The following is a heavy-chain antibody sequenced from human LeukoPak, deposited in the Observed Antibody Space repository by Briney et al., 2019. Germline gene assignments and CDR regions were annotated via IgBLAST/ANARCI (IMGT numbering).Heavy chain of an antibody. Sequence: PGGSLRLSCAASGFTFSSYWMSWVRQAPGKGLEWVANIKQDGSEKYYVDSVKGRFTISRDNAKISLYLQMNSLRAEDTAVYYCARDVSVAGTDAFDIWGQGTMVTVSS. CDR3: ARDVSVAGTDAFDI. V-gene: IGHV3-7*01. CDR1: GFTFSSYW. CDR2: IKQDGSEK. J-gene: IGHJ3*02. D-gene: IGHD6-19*01.